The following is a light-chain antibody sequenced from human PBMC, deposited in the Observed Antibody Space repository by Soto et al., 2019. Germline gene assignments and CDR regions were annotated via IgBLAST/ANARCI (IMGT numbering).Light chain of an antibody. CDR3: QQLSSYQLT. J-gene: IGKJ4*01. V-gene: IGKV3-20*01. CDR1: QTVRNNY. Sequence: IVLTQSPGTLSLSPGDRAPLSFRASQTVRNNYLAWYTKKPGQAHRLLIYDASSRATGIPDRFSGGGSGKDGNLTISRLEPEEGAVDYGQQLSSYQLTGGGGNQVDIK. CDR2: DAS.